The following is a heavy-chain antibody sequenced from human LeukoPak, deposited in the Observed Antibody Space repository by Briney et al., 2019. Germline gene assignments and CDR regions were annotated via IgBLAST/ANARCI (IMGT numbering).Heavy chain of an antibody. V-gene: IGHV1-18*01. CDR1: GYTFTSYG. CDR2: ISAYNGNT. D-gene: IGHD3-3*02. J-gene: IGHJ4*02. Sequence: ASVKVSCKASGYTFTSYGISWVRQAPGQGLEWMGWISAYNGNTNYAQKLQGRVTMTTDTSTSTADMELRSLRSDDTAVYYCARDSELALQHYWGQGTLVTVSS. CDR3: ARDSELALQHY.